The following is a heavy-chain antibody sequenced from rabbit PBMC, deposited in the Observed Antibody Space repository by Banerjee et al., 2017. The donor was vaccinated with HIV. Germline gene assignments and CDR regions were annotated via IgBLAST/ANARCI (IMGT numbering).Heavy chain of an antibody. CDR1: GFDFSTYG. D-gene: IGHD4-1*01. CDR3: ARDLAGVIGWNFNL. J-gene: IGHJ4*01. V-gene: IGHV1S45*01. Sequence: QEQLVESGGGLVQPGGSLKLSCKASGFDFSTYGVNWVRQAPGKGLEWIACINTISGDTVYATWAKGRFTISKASWTTVTLQMTSLTAADTASYFCARDLAGVIGWNFNLWAQGPWSPS. CDR2: INTISGDT.